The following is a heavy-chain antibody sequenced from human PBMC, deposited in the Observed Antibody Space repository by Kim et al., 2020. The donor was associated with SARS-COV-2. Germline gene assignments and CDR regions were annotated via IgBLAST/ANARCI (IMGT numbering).Heavy chain of an antibody. V-gene: IGHV4-34*01. D-gene: IGHD3-10*01. CDR3: ARERRGDYGSGNPVTKYYYYDYYMDV. Sequence: SETLSLTCAVYGGSFSGYYWSWIRQPPGKGLEWIGEINHSGSTNYNPSLKSRVTISVDTSKNKFSLKLSSVTAAATAVYYCARERRGDYGSGNPVTKYYYYDYYMDVWGKGTTVTVSS. CDR1: GGSFSGYY. J-gene: IGHJ6*03. CDR2: INHSGST.